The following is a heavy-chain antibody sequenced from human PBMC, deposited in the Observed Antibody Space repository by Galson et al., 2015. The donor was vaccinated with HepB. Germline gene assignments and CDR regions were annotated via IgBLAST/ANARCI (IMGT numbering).Heavy chain of an antibody. V-gene: IGHV3-30*03. CDR1: GFTFSSYG. J-gene: IGHJ6*02. Sequence: SLRLSCAASGFTFSSYGMHWVRQAPGKGLEWVAVISYDGSNKYYADSVKGRFTISRDNSKNTLYLQMNSLRAEDTAVYYCARSRTLGGVIVGYGMDVWGQGTTVTVSS. D-gene: IGHD3-16*02. CDR2: ISYDGSNK. CDR3: ARSRTLGGVIVGYGMDV.